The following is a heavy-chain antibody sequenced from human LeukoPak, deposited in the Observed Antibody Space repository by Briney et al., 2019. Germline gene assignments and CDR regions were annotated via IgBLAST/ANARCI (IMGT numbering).Heavy chain of an antibody. CDR2: INPNSGGT. V-gene: IGHV1-2*02. CDR1: GYSFNDKY. J-gene: IGHJ5*02. Sequence: ASVKVSCKASGYSFNDKYLHWVRQAPGQGLEWMGSINPNSGGTNYAQKFQGRVTMTTDTSMSTAYMELSRLTSDDTAVYSCARAGGRSWFDPWGQGTLVTVSS. CDR3: ARAGGRSWFDP.